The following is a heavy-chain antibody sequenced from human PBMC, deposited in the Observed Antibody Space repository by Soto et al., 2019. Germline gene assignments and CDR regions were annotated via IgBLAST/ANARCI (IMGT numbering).Heavy chain of an antibody. D-gene: IGHD3-16*01. CDR1: GFSLSTSGVG. CDR2: IYWDDDK. J-gene: IGHJ4*02. Sequence: ESGPTLVNPTQTLTLTCTFSGFSLSTSGVGVGWIRQPPGKALEWLALIYWDDDKRYSPSLKSRLTITKDTSKNQVVLTMTNMDPVDIATYYCARAGTLDYMGLGFDYWGQGTLVTVSS. V-gene: IGHV2-5*02. CDR3: ARAGTLDYMGLGFDY.